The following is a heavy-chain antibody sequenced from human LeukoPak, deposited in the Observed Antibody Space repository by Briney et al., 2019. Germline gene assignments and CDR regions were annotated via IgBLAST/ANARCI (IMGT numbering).Heavy chain of an antibody. V-gene: IGHV3-23*01. CDR3: AKRAKIYYDSSGYSRPFDY. CDR1: GFTFSSYA. J-gene: IGHJ4*02. CDR2: ISGSGGST. D-gene: IGHD3-22*01. Sequence: PGGSLRLSCAASGFTFSSYAMSWVRQAPGKGLEWVSAISGSGGSTYYADSVKGRLTISRDNSKNTLYLQMNSLRAEDTAVYYCAKRAKIYYDSSGYSRPFDYWGQGTLVTVSS.